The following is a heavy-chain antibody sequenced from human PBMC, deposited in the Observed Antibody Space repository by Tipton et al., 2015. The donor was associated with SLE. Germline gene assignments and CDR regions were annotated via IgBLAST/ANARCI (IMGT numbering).Heavy chain of an antibody. CDR1: GFTFDDYA. J-gene: IGHJ3*02. D-gene: IGHD6-13*01. Sequence: SLRLSCAASGFTFDDYAMHWVRQAPGKGLEWVSGISWNSGSIGYADSVKGRFTISRDNAKNSLYLQMNSLRAEDTALYYCAIAAAGSDAFDIWGQGTMVTVSS. CDR3: AIAAAGSDAFDI. CDR2: ISWNSGSI. V-gene: IGHV3-9*01.